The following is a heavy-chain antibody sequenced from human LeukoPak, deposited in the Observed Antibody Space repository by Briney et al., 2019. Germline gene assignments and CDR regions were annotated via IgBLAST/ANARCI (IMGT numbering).Heavy chain of an antibody. D-gene: IGHD2-2*01. J-gene: IGHJ5*02. CDR1: GFTFSSYA. CDR3: AKDEAGYCSSTSCYHWFDP. Sequence: GGSLRLSRAASGFTFSSYAMSWVRQAPVKGLEWVSAISGSGGSTYYADSVKGRFTISRDNSKNTLYLQMNSLRAEDTAVYYCAKDEAGYCSSTSCYHWFDPWGQGTLVTVSS. CDR2: ISGSGGST. V-gene: IGHV3-23*01.